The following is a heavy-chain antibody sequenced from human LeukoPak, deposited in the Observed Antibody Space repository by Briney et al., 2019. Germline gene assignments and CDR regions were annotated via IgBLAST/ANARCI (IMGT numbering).Heavy chain of an antibody. Sequence: GESLKISYKGSGYSFTSYWIGWVRQMPGKGLEWMGIIYPGDSDTRYSPSFQGQVTISADKSISTAYLQWSSLEASDTAMYYCARISGYCSGGSCYWIDYWGQGTLVTVSS. D-gene: IGHD2-15*01. CDR1: GYSFTSYW. CDR2: IYPGDSDT. CDR3: ARISGYCSGGSCYWIDY. V-gene: IGHV5-51*01. J-gene: IGHJ4*02.